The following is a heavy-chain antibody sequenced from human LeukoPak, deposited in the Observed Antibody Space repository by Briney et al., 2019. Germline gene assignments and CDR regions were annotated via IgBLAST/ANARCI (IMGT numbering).Heavy chain of an antibody. J-gene: IGHJ4*02. CDR1: GYTSTGYY. V-gene: IGHV1-2*02. Sequence: GASVKVSCTASGYTSTGYYMHWVRQAPGQGLEWMGWINPNSGGTNYAQKFQGRVTMTRDTSISTAYMELSRLRPDDTAVYYCARDRTRTGYSSGWYHDYWGQGTLVTVSS. CDR2: INPNSGGT. D-gene: IGHD6-19*01. CDR3: ARDRTRTGYSSGWYHDY.